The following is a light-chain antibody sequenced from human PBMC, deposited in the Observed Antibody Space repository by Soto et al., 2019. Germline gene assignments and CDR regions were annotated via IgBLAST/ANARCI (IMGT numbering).Light chain of an antibody. CDR1: QSSSSS. CDR3: QQSFNLPRT. J-gene: IGKJ1*01. Sequence: DIQMTQSPSSPSASVGETITSTCGGSQSSSSSLNWFQHSPGQPPKLLLFAASNLHAGVPPRFSGSGSGTSFSLTIRSLQPEDFATYYCQQSFNLPRTFGPGTKVDIK. V-gene: IGKV1-39*01. CDR2: AAS.